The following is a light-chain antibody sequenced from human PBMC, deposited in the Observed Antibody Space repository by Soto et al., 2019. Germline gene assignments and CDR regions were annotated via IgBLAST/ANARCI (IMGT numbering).Light chain of an antibody. CDR1: SSDVGDFNY. J-gene: IGLJ1*01. Sequence: QSALPQPASVSGSPGQSITISCTGTSSDVGDFNYVSWYQQHPGKAPKLMIYDVGNRPSGVSIRFSGSKSGSTASLTISGLQAEDEAEYYCSSFSSSTTRVLGTGTKLTVL. CDR2: DVG. V-gene: IGLV2-14*01. CDR3: SSFSSSTTRV.